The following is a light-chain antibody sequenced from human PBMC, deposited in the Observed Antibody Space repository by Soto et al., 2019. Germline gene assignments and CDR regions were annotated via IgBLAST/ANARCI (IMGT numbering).Light chain of an antibody. CDR3: QQYKSYSPFT. V-gene: IGKV1-5*03. CDR2: EAS. Sequence: DIQMTKSPSTLSASVGDRVTITCRASQSITSRLAWYQQKPGKAPKLLIHEASTLESGVPSRFSGSGSGTEFTLTISSLQPDDFATYYCQQYKSYSPFTFGQGTNLEIE. CDR1: QSITSR. J-gene: IGKJ2*01.